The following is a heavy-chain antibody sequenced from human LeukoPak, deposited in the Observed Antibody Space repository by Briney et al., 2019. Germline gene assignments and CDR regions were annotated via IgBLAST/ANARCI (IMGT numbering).Heavy chain of an antibody. CDR2: INAGNGNT. V-gene: IGHV1-3*01. Sequence: ASVKVSCEASGYTFTSYAMHWVRQAPGQRLEWMGWINAGNGNTKYSQKFQGRVTITRDTSASTAYMELSSLRSEGTAVYYCARDKVVDPYGMDVWGQGTTVTVFS. D-gene: IGHD3-22*01. CDR1: GYTFTSYA. CDR3: ARDKVVDPYGMDV. J-gene: IGHJ6*02.